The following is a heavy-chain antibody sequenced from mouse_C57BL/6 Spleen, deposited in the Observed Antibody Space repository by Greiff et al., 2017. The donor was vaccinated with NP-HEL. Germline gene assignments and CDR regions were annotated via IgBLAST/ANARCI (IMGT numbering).Heavy chain of an antibody. D-gene: IGHD2-3*01. CDR2: IWTGGGT. CDR1: GFSLTSYA. CDR3: ARKREDGYDAMDD. J-gene: IGHJ4*01. V-gene: IGHV2-9-1*01. Sequence: VHLVESGPGLVAPSQSLSITCTVSGFSLTSYAISWVRQPPGKGLEWLGVIWTGGGTNYNSALKSRLSISKDNSKSHVFLKMNSLQTDDTARYYCARKREDGYDAMDDWGQGTSGTGSA.